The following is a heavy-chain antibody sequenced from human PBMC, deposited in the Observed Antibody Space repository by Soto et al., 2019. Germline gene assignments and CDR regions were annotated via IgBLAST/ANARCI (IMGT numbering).Heavy chain of an antibody. CDR2: IDPSGGVT. Sequence: ASVKVSCKTSGYTFTKFHIHWVRQAPGQGLEWMGMIDPSGGVTRDAQRFQGRITMTSDTSTSSVYMELRGLTSEDTAVYYCARDVLGHDNYETIGYYFDHWGPGTLVTVSS. CDR1: GYTFTKFH. J-gene: IGHJ4*02. CDR3: ARDVLGHDNYETIGYYFDH. V-gene: IGHV1-46*01. D-gene: IGHD3-16*01.